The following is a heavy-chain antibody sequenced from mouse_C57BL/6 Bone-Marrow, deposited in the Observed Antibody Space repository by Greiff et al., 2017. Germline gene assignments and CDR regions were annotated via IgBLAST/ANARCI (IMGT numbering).Heavy chain of an antibody. CDR2: IDPENGDP. J-gene: IGHJ3*01. CDR3: TRIAY. Sequence: DVQLQESGAELVRPGASVKLSCKASGFNIKDDYMHWVKQRPAQGLEWIGWIDPENGDPDYASQFQGKATITVDTSSNTAYLQLSSLTSDDTAVYYCTRIAYWGQGTLVTVSA. CDR1: GFNIKDDY. V-gene: IGHV14-4*01.